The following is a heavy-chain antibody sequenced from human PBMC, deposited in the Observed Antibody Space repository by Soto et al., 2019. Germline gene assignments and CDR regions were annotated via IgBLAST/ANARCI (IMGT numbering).Heavy chain of an antibody. CDR3: AQDTYYHDKVYYGMDV. D-gene: IGHD3-22*01. CDR2: ISYDGRNK. J-gene: IGHJ6*02. CDR1: GLTFSSYG. Sequence: PGGSLRLSCAASGLTFSSYGMHWVRQAPGRGLEWVAGISYDGRNKYYVDSVKGRFTISRDNSKNTLDLQMNSLRVEDTAVFYCAQDTYYHDKVYYGMDVWGQGTTVTVSS. V-gene: IGHV3-30*18.